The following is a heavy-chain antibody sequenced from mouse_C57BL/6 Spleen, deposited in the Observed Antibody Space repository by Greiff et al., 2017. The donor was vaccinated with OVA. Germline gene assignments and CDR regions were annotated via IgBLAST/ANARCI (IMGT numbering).Heavy chain of an antibody. V-gene: IGHV1-53*01. Sequence: QVQLQQPGTELVKPGASVKLSCKASGYTFTSYWMHWVKQRPGQGLEWIGNINPSNGGTNYNEKFKSKATLTVDKSSSTAYMQLSSLTSEDSAVYYCARNYYGSSYPDCAMDYWGQGTSVTVSS. D-gene: IGHD1-1*01. CDR3: ARNYYGSSYPDCAMDY. CDR1: GYTFTSYW. J-gene: IGHJ4*01. CDR2: INPSNGGT.